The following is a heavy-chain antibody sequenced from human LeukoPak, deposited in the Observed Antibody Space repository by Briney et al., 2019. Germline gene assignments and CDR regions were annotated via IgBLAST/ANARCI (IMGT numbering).Heavy chain of an antibody. Sequence: PSETLSLTCTVSGGSISSGAYYWSWIRQHRGRGLEWIGYIYDSGSTYYNPSLKSRVTISVDTSKNLFSLRLNSVTAADTAVYYCARDRVAGWFDPWGQGTLVTVSS. J-gene: IGHJ5*02. CDR2: IYDSGST. D-gene: IGHD3-10*01. V-gene: IGHV4-31*03. CDR1: GGSISSGAYY. CDR3: ARDRVAGWFDP.